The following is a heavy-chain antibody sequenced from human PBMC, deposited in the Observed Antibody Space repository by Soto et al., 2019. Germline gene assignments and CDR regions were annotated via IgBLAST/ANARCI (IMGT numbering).Heavy chain of an antibody. CDR1: GFTFSSYG. V-gene: IGHV3-30*18. J-gene: IGHJ3*02. CDR2: ISYDGSNK. D-gene: IGHD5-12*01. CDR3: AKDNGSGCDWLRVGDASDI. Sequence: QVQLVESGGGVVQPGRSLRLSCAASGFTFSSYGMHWVRQAPGKGLEWVAVISYDGSNKYYADSVKGRLTISRDNSKNAWYLQMNCRRGEDTAVYYCAKDNGSGCDWLRVGDASDIWGRGTMVTVSS.